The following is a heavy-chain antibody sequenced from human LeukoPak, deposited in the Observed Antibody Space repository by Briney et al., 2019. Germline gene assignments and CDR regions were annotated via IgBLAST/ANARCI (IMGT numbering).Heavy chain of an antibody. J-gene: IGHJ6*03. Sequence: SVKVSCKASGDTFSTYAISWVRQAPGQGLEWMGGIIPIFGTTNYAQKFQGRVTITADESTSTAYMGLSSLRSEDTAVYYCARSSRSYYYYYMDVWGKGTTVTISS. CDR3: ARSSRSYYYYYMDV. V-gene: IGHV1-69*13. CDR2: IIPIFGTT. CDR1: GDTFSTYA.